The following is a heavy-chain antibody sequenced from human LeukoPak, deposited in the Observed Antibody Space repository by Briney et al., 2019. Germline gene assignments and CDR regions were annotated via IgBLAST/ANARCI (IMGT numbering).Heavy chain of an antibody. CDR2: ISYDGSNK. J-gene: IGHJ6*02. CDR1: GFTFSTYK. V-gene: IGHV3-30*18. CDR3: AKSSHGYGMDV. D-gene: IGHD6-19*01. Sequence: SGGSLRLSCAASGFTFSTYKMHWVRQAPGKGLEWVAVISYDGSNKYDADSVKGRFTISRDNSKNTLYLQMNSLRVEDTAVYYCAKSSHGYGMDVWGQGTTVTVSS.